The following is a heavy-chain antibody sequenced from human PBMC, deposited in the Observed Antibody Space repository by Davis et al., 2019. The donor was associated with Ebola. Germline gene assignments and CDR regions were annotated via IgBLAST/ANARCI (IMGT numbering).Heavy chain of an antibody. CDR2: ITPVFGTV. V-gene: IGHV1-69*13. CDR3: ARDTTTVVTGWFDP. Sequence: SVKVSCKVSGGTFRYSAIAWVRQAPGQGLEWMGGITPVFGTVNYAQKFQGRVTFIADDSTSTAYMELSSLRSEDTALYYCARDTTTVVTGWFDPWGQGTLVTVSS. J-gene: IGHJ5*02. CDR1: GGTFRYSA. D-gene: IGHD4-23*01.